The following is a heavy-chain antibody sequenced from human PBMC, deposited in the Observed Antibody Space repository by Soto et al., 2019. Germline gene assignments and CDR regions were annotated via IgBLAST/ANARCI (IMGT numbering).Heavy chain of an antibody. J-gene: IGHJ3*02. CDR1: GYTFTSYG. D-gene: IGHD6-13*01. CDR3: AREGSSWEFAFDI. Sequence: ASVKVSCKASGYTFTSYGISWVRQAPGQGLEWMGWINPNSGGTNYAQKFQGWVTMTRDTSISTAYMELSRLRSDDTAVYYCAREGSSWEFAFDIWGQGTMVTV. CDR2: INPNSGGT. V-gene: IGHV1-2*04.